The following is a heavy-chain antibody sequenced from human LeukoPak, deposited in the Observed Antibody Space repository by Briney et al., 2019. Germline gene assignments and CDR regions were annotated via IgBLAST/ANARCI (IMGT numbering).Heavy chain of an antibody. CDR2: ITNSGTST. J-gene: IGHJ4*02. V-gene: IGHV3-48*04. Sequence: GGSLRLSCAASGFIFSNYHMNWVRQAPGKGLECISYITNSGTSTSYADSVKGRFTISRDNAKNSLYLQMNSLRAEDTAVYYCARRPTYYYDSSGYYYSDYWGQGTLVTVSS. D-gene: IGHD3-22*01. CDR3: ARRPTYYYDSSGYYYSDY. CDR1: GFIFSNYH.